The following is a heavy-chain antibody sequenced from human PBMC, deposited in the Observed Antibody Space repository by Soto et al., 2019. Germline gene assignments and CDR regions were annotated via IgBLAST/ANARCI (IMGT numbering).Heavy chain of an antibody. Sequence: GGSLRLSCAASGFTFSSYSMNWVRQAPGKGLEWVSSISSSSSYIYYADSVKGRFTISRDNAKNSLYLQMNSLRAEDTAVYYWARVSADIVVVPAAIPPSYWGQGTLVTVSS. D-gene: IGHD2-2*01. CDR3: ARVSADIVVVPAAIPPSY. CDR2: ISSSSSYI. CDR1: GFTFSSYS. V-gene: IGHV3-21*01. J-gene: IGHJ4*02.